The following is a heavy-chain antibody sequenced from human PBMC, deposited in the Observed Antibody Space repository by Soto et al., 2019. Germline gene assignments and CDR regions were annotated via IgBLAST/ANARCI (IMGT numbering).Heavy chain of an antibody. Sequence: QVQLQQWGAGLLKPSETLSLTCAVYGGSFSGYYWSWIRQPPGKGLEWIGEINHSGSTNYNPSLKSRVTISVDSSKNQFHLKLRSVTAADTAVYYCASRGRQQLDYWGQGTLVTVSS. V-gene: IGHV4-34*01. CDR3: ASRGRQQLDY. J-gene: IGHJ4*02. D-gene: IGHD6-13*01. CDR2: INHSGST. CDR1: GGSFSGYY.